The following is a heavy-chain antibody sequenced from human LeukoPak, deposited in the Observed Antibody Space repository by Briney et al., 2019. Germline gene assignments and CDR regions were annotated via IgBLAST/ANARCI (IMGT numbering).Heavy chain of an antibody. CDR2: IYTGSTT. Sequence: GESLRLSCAVSGFPVYTNSMSWVRQVPGKGLEWVSVIYTGSTTHYADTVKGRFTISRDNSKNTVYLEMNSLRAEDAAVYFCARSPAFYDGAVVKYYFDYWGQGTLVTVSS. CDR1: GFPVYTNS. CDR3: ARSPAFYDGAVVKYYFDY. D-gene: IGHD6-19*01. V-gene: IGHV3-53*01. J-gene: IGHJ4*02.